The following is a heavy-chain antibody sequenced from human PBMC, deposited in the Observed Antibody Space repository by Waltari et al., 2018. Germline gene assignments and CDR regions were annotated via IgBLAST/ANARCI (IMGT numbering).Heavy chain of an antibody. V-gene: IGHV4-59*01. D-gene: IGHD1-7*01. Sequence: QVQLQESGPGLVKPSETLSLTCTVSGGSISSYYWSWIRQPPGKGLEWIGYIYYSGSTNYNPSLKRRVTISVDTSKNQFSLKLSSVTAADTAVYYCARAWYNWNYGGAFDIWGQGTMVTVSS. CDR3: ARAWYNWNYGGAFDI. CDR1: GGSISSYY. J-gene: IGHJ3*02. CDR2: IYYSGST.